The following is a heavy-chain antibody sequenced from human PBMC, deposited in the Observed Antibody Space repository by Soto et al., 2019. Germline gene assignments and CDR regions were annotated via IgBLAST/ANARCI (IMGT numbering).Heavy chain of an antibody. J-gene: IGHJ4*01. CDR1: GYIFSDNY. D-gene: IGHD6-19*01. CDR3: ARAREDSSGWVDY. Sequence: ASVKVSCKASGYIFSDNYIHWVRQAPGQGLEWMAWINPKSGGTNYARNFQGRVTLTRDTSISTAYMDLSRLTSDDTAVYYCARAREDSSGWVDYWGQ. CDR2: INPKSGGT. V-gene: IGHV1-2*02.